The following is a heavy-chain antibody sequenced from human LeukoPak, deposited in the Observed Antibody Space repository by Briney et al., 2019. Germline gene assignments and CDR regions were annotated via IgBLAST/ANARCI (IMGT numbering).Heavy chain of an antibody. Sequence: ASVKVSCKASGYTFTGYYMHWVRQAPGQGLEWMGWINPNSGGTNYAQKFQGRVTMTRDTSISTAYMELSRLRSDDTAVYYCAREDVVVVPAAMVNYMDVWGKGTTVTVSS. CDR1: GYTFTGYY. J-gene: IGHJ6*03. D-gene: IGHD2-2*01. CDR2: INPNSGGT. CDR3: AREDVVVVPAAMVNYMDV. V-gene: IGHV1-2*02.